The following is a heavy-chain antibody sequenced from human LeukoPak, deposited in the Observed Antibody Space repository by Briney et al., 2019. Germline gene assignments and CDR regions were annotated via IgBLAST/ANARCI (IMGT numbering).Heavy chain of an antibody. Sequence: KPSETLSLTCTVSGGSISSYYWSWIRQTPGKGLEWIGYTHYSGGTNYNPSLRSRVTISVDTSKNQFSLKLSSVTAADTAVYYCARVQLQGGYDAYYFDYWGQGTLVTVSS. CDR1: GGSISSYY. J-gene: IGHJ4*02. D-gene: IGHD5-12*01. V-gene: IGHV4-59*01. CDR3: ARVQLQGGYDAYYFDY. CDR2: THYSGGT.